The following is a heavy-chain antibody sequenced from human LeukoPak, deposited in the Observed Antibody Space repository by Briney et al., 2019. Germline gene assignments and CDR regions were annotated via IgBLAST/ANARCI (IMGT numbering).Heavy chain of an antibody. V-gene: IGHV3-7*01. CDR3: TTYKNWVAGDV. D-gene: IGHD7-27*01. J-gene: IGHJ6*02. CDR2: IKQDGSEE. CDR1: GFTFSDYW. Sequence: GGSLRLSCTASGFTFSDYWMSWVRQAPGKGPEWVATIKQDGSEEHYVDSVKGRFTVSRDNARNSLFLQMNSLRVEDTAVYYCTTYKNWVAGDVWGQGTTVSVSS.